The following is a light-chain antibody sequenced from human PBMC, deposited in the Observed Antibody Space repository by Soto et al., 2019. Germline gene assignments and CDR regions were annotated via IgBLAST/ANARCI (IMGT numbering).Light chain of an antibody. CDR2: DAS. Sequence: EIVLTQSPATLSLSPGERATLSCRASQSVSSHLGWYQQKPGQPPRLLIYDASNRATGIPARFSGSGSGTDFTLTISSLEPEDFAVYYCQQRTNWPLTFGGGTKVEIK. CDR3: QQRTNWPLT. CDR1: QSVSSH. V-gene: IGKV3-11*01. J-gene: IGKJ4*01.